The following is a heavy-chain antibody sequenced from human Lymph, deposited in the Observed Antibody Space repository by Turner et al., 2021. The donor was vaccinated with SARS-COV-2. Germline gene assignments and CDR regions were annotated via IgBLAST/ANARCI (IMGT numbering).Heavy chain of an antibody. CDR1: GFTFNNYS. J-gene: IGHJ6*02. CDR2: ISGSGGST. D-gene: IGHD3-16*01. V-gene: IGHV3-23*01. Sequence: EVQLLESGGGLVQPGGSLRLSCAASGFTFNNYSMSWVRQGPGKGLEWVSTISGSGGSTYYADSVKGRFIISRDNSKNTLYLQMNSLRAEDTAVYYCANLYPTVSWEFPYGMDVWGQGTTVTVSS. CDR3: ANLYPTVSWEFPYGMDV.